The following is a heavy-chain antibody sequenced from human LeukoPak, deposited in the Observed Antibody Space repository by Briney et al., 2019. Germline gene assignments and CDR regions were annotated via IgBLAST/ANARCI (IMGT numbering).Heavy chain of an antibody. J-gene: IGHJ3*02. CDR1: GFTFSSYA. Sequence: AGGSLRLSCAASGFTFSSYAMSWVRQAPGKGLEWVSAISGSGGSTYYADSVKGRVTISRDNSENTLYLQMNSLRAEDTAVYYCATTWTSLLHDAFDIWGQGTMVTVSS. D-gene: IGHD1-1*01. CDR3: ATTWTSLLHDAFDI. CDR2: ISGSGGST. V-gene: IGHV3-23*01.